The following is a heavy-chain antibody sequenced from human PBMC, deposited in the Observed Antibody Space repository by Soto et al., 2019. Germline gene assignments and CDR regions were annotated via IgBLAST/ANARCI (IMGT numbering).Heavy chain of an antibody. CDR3: ARAHPYVDYARRYFHH. V-gene: IGHV5-51*01. CDR1: GYSFTSYW. Sequence: PGESLKISCKASGYSFTSYWIAWVRQMPGKGLEWMGIIYPGDSDTRYGPSFQGQVTISADKSINTAYLQWSSLRASDIAFFYFARAHPYVDYARRYFHHWGQGTLVTVSS. J-gene: IGHJ1*01. CDR2: IYPGDSDT. D-gene: IGHD4-17*01.